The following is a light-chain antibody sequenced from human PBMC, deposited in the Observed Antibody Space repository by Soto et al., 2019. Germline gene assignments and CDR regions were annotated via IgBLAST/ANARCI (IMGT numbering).Light chain of an antibody. CDR3: QQLNHYPSA. J-gene: IGKJ4*01. CDR1: QGISTY. CDR2: AAS. Sequence: IQLPQSPSFLSASVGDRVTITCRASQGISTYLAWYQQEPGKAPKLLIYAASTLQSGVPSRFSGSGSGTEFTLTISSLQPEDFATYYCQQLNHYPSAFGGGTKVDIK. V-gene: IGKV1-9*01.